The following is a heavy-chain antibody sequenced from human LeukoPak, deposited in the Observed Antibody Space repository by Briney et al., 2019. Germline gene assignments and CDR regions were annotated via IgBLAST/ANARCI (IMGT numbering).Heavy chain of an antibody. CDR2: IYHSGNN. J-gene: IGHJ6*03. D-gene: IGHD6-19*01. CDR3: ARALYSSGGPPLYMDV. V-gene: IGHV4-38-2*02. CDR1: GYFISTGYY. Sequence: SETLSLTCTVSGYFISTGYYWGWIRQSPGKGLEWIAIIYHSGNNYYNPSLKSRVTISVDTSKNQFSLKLSSVTAADTAVYYCARALYSSGGPPLYMDVWGKGTTVTVSS.